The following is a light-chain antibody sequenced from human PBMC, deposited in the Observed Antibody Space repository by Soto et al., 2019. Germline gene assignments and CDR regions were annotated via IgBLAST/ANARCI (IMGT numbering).Light chain of an antibody. J-gene: IGKJ4*01. CDR3: QKFNSPPLT. CDR1: QDISNS. CDR2: TAS. Sequence: DIQMTQSPSSLSASVGDRVTITCRVSQDISNSLVWYQQKPGKVPKLLIYTASTLQSGVPSRFSGSGSGTDFTLTISSLQPEDVATYYCQKFNSPPLTFGGGTKVDIK. V-gene: IGKV1-27*01.